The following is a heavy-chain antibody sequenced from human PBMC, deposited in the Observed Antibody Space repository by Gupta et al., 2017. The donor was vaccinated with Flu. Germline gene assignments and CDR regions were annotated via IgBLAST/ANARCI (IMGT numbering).Heavy chain of an antibody. CDR1: GGSVRGYY. Sequence: QVHLRESGPGRVGPWETLPLTCTFSGGSVRGYYWGWIRQPQGKGLEWIGYINYSGSTNYNPSLQSRVTMSVDTSKNQFSLKLSSVTAADTAVYYCARHTSSGWGSAFDIWGQGTMVTVSS. V-gene: IGHV4-59*08. CDR2: INYSGST. D-gene: IGHD6-19*01. J-gene: IGHJ3*02. CDR3: ARHTSSGWGSAFDI.